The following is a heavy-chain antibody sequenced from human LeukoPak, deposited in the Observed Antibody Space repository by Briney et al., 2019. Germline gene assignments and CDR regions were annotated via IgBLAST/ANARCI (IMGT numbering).Heavy chain of an antibody. Sequence: SETLSLTCTVSGFSISSGYYWAWIRQPPGKGLEWVGTIYHTGTTYYNPSLKSRVTISVDTSKYQFSLRLTSVTAADTAVYYCARGRQFGEFDFWGQGILVTVSS. V-gene: IGHV4-38-2*02. CDR3: ARGRQFGEFDF. CDR2: IYHTGTT. J-gene: IGHJ4*02. D-gene: IGHD3-10*01. CDR1: GFSISSGYY.